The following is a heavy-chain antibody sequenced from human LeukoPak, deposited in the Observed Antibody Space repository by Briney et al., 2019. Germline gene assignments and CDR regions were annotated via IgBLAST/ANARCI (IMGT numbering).Heavy chain of an antibody. CDR3: AKRGDCSGTCTYDY. V-gene: IGHV3-23*01. CDR1: GFTFSNYA. CDR2: VGGRGVKT. J-gene: IGHJ4*02. D-gene: IGHD2-15*01. Sequence: GGSLRLSCAASGFTFSNYAIHWVRQAPGKGLEWVSIVGGRGVKTYYADSVKGRFTISRDNSKNTVYLQMNSLRAEDTAVYYCAKRGDCSGTCTYDYWGQGTLVTVSS.